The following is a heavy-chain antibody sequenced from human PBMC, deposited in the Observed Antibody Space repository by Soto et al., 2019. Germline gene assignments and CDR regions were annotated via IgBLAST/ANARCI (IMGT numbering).Heavy chain of an antibody. CDR1: GFTFRGYW. D-gene: IGHD3-10*01. CDR2: ISNDGSST. CDR3: TRSDYYGSGSYIYYYGMDV. J-gene: IGHJ6*02. Sequence: EVQLVESGGGLVQPGGSLRLSCAASGFTFRGYWVHWVRQVPGKGLVWVSRISNDGSSTSYADSVKGRFTISRDNAKNTLYLQMNSLRAEDTAVYYCTRSDYYGSGSYIYYYGMDVWGQGTTVTVSS. V-gene: IGHV3-74*01.